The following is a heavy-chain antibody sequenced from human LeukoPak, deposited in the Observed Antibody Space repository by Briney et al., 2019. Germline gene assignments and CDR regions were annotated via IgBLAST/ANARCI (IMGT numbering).Heavy chain of an antibody. Sequence: SVKVSCKASGYTFTSYYMHWVRQAPGQGLEWMGGIIPIFDAVDYAQKFQGRVTITADESTSTAYMELSSLRSEDTAVYYCARARDAGLGVANLPYYYYMDVWGKGTTVTISS. CDR2: IIPIFDAV. D-gene: IGHD5-24*01. V-gene: IGHV1-69*13. CDR1: GYTFTSYY. CDR3: ARARDAGLGVANLPYYYYMDV. J-gene: IGHJ6*03.